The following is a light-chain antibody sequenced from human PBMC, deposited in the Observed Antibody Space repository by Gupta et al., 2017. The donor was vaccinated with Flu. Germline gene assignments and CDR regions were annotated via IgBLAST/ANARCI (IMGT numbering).Light chain of an antibody. V-gene: IGKV3-11*01. CDR3: QQRDNWPPTWT. CDR2: DAS. CDR1: HIISNY. Sequence: EVVLTQPPATLSLPPGERATLPCRASHIISNYLAWYNTSPGQAPRLLIYDASSRAMGIPARFSGSGSGTDFTLTISNVEPKDFAVYFCQQRDNWPPTWTFAQGTKLEIK. J-gene: IGKJ1*01.